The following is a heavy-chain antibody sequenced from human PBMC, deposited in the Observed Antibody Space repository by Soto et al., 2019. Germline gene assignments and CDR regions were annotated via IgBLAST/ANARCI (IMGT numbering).Heavy chain of an antibody. CDR3: ARRPLVSIQSDCYYYMDV. V-gene: IGHV1-18*01. Sequence: QVQLVQSGAEVKKPGASVKVSCKASGYTFTSYGISWVRQAPGQGLEWMGWISAYNGNTNYAQKLQGRVNMTTDTSTSTAYMELRSLRSDDTAVYYWARRPLVSIQSDCYYYMDVWGKGTTVTVSS. CDR1: GYTFTSYG. CDR2: ISAYNGNT. D-gene: IGHD2-21*01. J-gene: IGHJ6*03.